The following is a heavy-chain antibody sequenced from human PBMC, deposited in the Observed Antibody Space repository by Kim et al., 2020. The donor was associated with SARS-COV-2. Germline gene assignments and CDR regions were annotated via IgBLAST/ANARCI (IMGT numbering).Heavy chain of an antibody. V-gene: IGHV4-39*07. D-gene: IGHD5-18*01. CDR1: GGSISRSRYS. CDR3: ARGTDAAMVTGGYNWFDP. J-gene: IGHJ5*02. Sequence: SETLSLTCAVSGGSISRSRYSWVWLRQPPGKGLEWIGNIYYTGSTNYNPSLKSRLTMSADTSKNQFSLNLTSVTAADTAVYYCARGTDAAMVTGGYNWFDPWGQGMLVTVSS. CDR2: IYYTGST.